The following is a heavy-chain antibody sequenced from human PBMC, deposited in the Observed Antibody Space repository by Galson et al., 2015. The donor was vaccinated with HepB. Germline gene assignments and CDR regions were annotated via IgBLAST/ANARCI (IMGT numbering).Heavy chain of an antibody. V-gene: IGHV3-30*02. Sequence: SLRLSCAASGFTFSIHGMHWVRQAPGKGLEWVAYIQYDGSNKYYVDSVKGRFTISRDNSKNTLYLQMNSLRPEDTAVYHCAMWQWVVLENWGQGTLVTVSS. CDR2: IQYDGSNK. CDR3: AMWQWVVLEN. D-gene: IGHD6-19*01. J-gene: IGHJ4*02. CDR1: GFTFSIHG.